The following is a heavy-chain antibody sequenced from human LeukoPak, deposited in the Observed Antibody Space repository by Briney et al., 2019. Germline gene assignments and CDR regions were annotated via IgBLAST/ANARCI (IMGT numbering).Heavy chain of an antibody. Sequence: SETLYLTCVVSGGSISPYYWSWIRQSPGKELEGIGYIDPSGSASYNPSLKSRVTIFVDTSKNLFSLILTPVSASDTAIYYCARDHWLFSSKTWYYYGMDVWGQGTTVTVSS. CDR2: IDPSGSA. V-gene: IGHV4-59*01. J-gene: IGHJ6*02. CDR1: GGSISPYY. D-gene: IGHD3-9*01. CDR3: ARDHWLFSSKTWYYYGMDV.